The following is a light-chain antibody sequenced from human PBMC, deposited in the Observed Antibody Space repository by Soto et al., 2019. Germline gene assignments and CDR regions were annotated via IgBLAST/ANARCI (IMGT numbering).Light chain of an antibody. Sequence: DIQMTQSPSSLSASVGDRVTITCRASQSISNYLNWYQQKPGKAPKLLIYAASILETGVPSRFSGSGSETDFTLTISSLQPEDFATYYCQQSHSTPPYTFGQGTKLEIK. CDR2: AAS. CDR3: QQSHSTPPYT. V-gene: IGKV1-39*01. CDR1: QSISNY. J-gene: IGKJ2*01.